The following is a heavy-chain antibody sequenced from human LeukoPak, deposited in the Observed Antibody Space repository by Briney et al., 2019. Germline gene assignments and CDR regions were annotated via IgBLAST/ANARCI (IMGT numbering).Heavy chain of an antibody. V-gene: IGHV3-9*01. Sequence: GRSLRLSCAASGFTFDDYAMHWVRQAPGKGLERVSGISWNSGSIGYADSVKGRFTISRDNAKNSLYLQMNSLRAEDTALYYCAKQTVTTSLSTFDYWGQGTLVTVSS. J-gene: IGHJ4*02. D-gene: IGHD4-17*01. CDR2: ISWNSGSI. CDR3: AKQTVTTSLSTFDY. CDR1: GFTFDDYA.